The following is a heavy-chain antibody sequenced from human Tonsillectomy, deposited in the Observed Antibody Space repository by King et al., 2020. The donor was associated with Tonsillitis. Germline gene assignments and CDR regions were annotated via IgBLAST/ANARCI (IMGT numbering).Heavy chain of an antibody. Sequence: LQLQESGSGLVKPSQTLSLTCAVSGGSISSADFSWSWIRQPPGKGLEWIGYIYHSGSTYYNPSLKSRVTISVDRSKNQFSLKLSSVTAADTAFYYCARAYGDSENWYFDLWGRGTLVTVSS. CDR1: GGSISSADFS. CDR3: ARAYGDSENWYFDL. V-gene: IGHV4-30-2*01. J-gene: IGHJ2*01. D-gene: IGHD4-17*01. CDR2: IYHSGST.